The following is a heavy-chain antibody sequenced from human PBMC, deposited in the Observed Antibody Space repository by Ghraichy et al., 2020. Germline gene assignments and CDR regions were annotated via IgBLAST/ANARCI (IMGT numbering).Heavy chain of an antibody. CDR3: AREIEGEEAVDH. CDR2: IWYDGSNK. D-gene: IGHD6-19*01. CDR1: GFTFSSYG. J-gene: IGHJ4*02. Sequence: GGSLRLSCAASGFTFSSYGMHWVRQAPGKGLEWVAVIWYDGSNKYYADSVKGRFTISRDNSKNTLYLQMNSLRAEDTAVYYCAREIEGEEAVDHWGQGTLVTVSS. V-gene: IGHV3-33*01.